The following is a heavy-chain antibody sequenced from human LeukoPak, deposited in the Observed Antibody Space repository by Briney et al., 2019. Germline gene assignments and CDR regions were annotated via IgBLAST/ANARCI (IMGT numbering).Heavy chain of an antibody. Sequence: QPGGSLRLSCAASGFTFSHFWIHWVRQAPGKGLVWVSRINSDGSDTIYADSVKGRFTSSRDNAKNILYLQMNNLRAEDTAVYYCARGIDGYYDYWGQGTLVTVSS. CDR3: ARGIDGYYDY. V-gene: IGHV3-74*01. D-gene: IGHD3-22*01. CDR2: INSDGSDT. CDR1: GFTFSHFW. J-gene: IGHJ4*02.